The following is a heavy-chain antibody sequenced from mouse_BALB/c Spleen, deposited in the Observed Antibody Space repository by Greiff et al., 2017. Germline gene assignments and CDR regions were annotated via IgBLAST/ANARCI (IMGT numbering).Heavy chain of an antibody. J-gene: IGHJ4*01. D-gene: IGHD1-1*01. CDR1: GDSITSGY. CDR2: ISYSGST. V-gene: IGHV3-8*02. CDR3: ARTDYGSSYGAMDY. Sequence: EVQLQESGPSLVKPSQTLSLTCSVTGDSITSGYWNWIRKFPGNKLEYMGYISYSGSTYYNPSLKSRISITRDTSKNQYYLQLNSVTTADTATYYCARTDYGSSYGAMDYWGQGTSVTVSS.